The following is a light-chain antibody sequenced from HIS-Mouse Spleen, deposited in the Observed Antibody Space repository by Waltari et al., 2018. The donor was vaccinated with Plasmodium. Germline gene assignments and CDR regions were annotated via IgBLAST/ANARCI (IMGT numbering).Light chain of an antibody. V-gene: IGLV2-23*01. CDR2: AGS. Sequence: QSALTQPASVSGSPGQSITISCTGTSSDVGSYHLVSWYQQHPGKAPKLMIYAGSKRPSGVSNRFSGFKSGNTASLTIAGLQAEDEADYYCCSYAGSRVFGGGTKLTVL. CDR1: SSDVGSYHL. J-gene: IGLJ3*02. CDR3: CSYAGSRV.